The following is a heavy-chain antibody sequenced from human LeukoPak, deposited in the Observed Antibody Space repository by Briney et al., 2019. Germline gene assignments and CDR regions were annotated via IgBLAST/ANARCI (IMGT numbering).Heavy chain of an antibody. CDR2: ILPGDSDT. V-gene: IGHV5-51*01. J-gene: IGHJ5*02. D-gene: IGHD6-6*01. CDR1: GYSSTSYW. Sequence: GESLKISCKASGYSSTSYWIGWVRQMPGKGPEWMGIILPGDSDTRYSPSFQGQVIISADKSINTAYLQWSSLKASDTAMYYCARRQEYSSSSGVRFDPWGQGTLVTVSS. CDR3: ARRQEYSSSSGVRFDP.